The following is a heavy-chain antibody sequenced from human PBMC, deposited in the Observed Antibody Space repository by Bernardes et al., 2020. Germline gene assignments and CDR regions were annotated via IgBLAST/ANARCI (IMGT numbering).Heavy chain of an antibody. J-gene: IGHJ4*02. CDR3: GRDLGGIAATGPVDY. D-gene: IGHD6-13*01. CDR1: GYTFTNYG. V-gene: IGHV1-18*01. Sequence: SVTVSCKASGYTFTNYGISWVRQAPGQGLEWMGWISAHNGNTNYAQKLQGRVTMTTDTSTSTAYMELRSLVSDDAAVYYCGRDLGGIAATGPVDYWGQGTLVTVSS. CDR2: ISAHNGNT.